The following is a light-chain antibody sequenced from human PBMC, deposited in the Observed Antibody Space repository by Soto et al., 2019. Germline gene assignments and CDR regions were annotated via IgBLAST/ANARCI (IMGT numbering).Light chain of an antibody. CDR1: PSVTNF. Sequence: EIVLTQSPATLSLSPGERATLSSRASPSVTNFLAWYQQKPGQAPRLLIYGAFNRATGIPARFSGSGSGTDFTLTISSLEPEDSAVYYCQQRNVWPPVTFGQGTRLEI. V-gene: IGKV3-11*01. CDR3: QQRNVWPPVT. CDR2: GAF. J-gene: IGKJ5*01.